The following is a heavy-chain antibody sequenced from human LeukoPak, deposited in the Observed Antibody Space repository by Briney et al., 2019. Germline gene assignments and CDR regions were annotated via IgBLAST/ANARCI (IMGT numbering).Heavy chain of an antibody. V-gene: IGHV3-21*01. CDR3: ARDGHYYESSGYSTPPFXY. D-gene: IGHD3-22*01. J-gene: IGHJ4*02. Sequence: TGGSLRLFCAASGFTFSSYSMNWVRQAPGKGLEGVSSISSRSSYIYNADSVKGRFTISRDNAKNSLYLQMNSPRAEDTAVYYSARDGHYYESSGYSTPPFXYWXQRTPVT. CDR2: ISSRSSYI. CDR1: GFTFSSYS.